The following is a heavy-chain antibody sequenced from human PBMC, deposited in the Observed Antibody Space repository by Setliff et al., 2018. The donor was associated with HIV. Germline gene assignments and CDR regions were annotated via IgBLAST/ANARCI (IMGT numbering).Heavy chain of an antibody. D-gene: IGHD2-2*01. CDR3: ARDSRTGYFDS. CDR2: ISNSGSTI. Sequence: LSLTCTVSGYSISSGYYWGWIRLPPGKGLEWVSYISNSGSTIYYADSVKGRFSISRDNAKNSLYLQMNSLRAEDTAVYYCARDSRTGYFDSWGQGTLVTVSS. CDR1: GYSISSGYY. J-gene: IGHJ4*02. V-gene: IGHV3-11*04.